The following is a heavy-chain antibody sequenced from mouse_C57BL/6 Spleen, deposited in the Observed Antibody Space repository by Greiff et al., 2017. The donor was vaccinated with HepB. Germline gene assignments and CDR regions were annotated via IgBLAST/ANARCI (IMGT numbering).Heavy chain of an antibody. CDR1: GYAFSSSW. Sequence: VQLQQSGPELVKPGASVKISCKASGYAFSSSWMNWVQQRPGKGLEWIGRIYPGDGDTNYNGKFKGKATLTADKSSSTAYMQLSSLTSEDSAVYYCASTGTGGYAMDYWGQGTSVTVSS. CDR3: ASTGTGGYAMDY. J-gene: IGHJ4*01. D-gene: IGHD4-1*02. V-gene: IGHV1-82*01. CDR2: IYPGDGDT.